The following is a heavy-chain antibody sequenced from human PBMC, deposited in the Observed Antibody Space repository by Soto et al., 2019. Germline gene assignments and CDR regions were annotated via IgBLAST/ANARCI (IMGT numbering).Heavy chain of an antibody. J-gene: IGHJ5*02. CDR2: ISYDGSNK. CDR1: GFTFSSYA. Sequence: GGSLRLSCAASGFTFSSYAMHWVRQAPGKGLEWVAVISYDGSNKYYADSVKGRFTISRDNSKNTLYLQMNSLRAEDTAVYYCARDIHCSSTSCYRGWFDPWGQGTLVTVSS. V-gene: IGHV3-30-3*01. CDR3: ARDIHCSSTSCYRGWFDP. D-gene: IGHD2-2*01.